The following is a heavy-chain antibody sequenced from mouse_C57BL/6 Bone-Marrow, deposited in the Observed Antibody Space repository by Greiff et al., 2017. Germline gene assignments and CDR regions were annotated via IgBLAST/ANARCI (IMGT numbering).Heavy chain of an antibody. J-gene: IGHJ4*01. Sequence: QVQLQQSGAELARPGASVKMSCKASGYTFPSYTMHWVKQRPGQGLEWIGYINPGSGSTKYNQKFKDKATLTADKSSSTAYMQLSSLTSEVSAVYYCASLDALYYSMDYWGQGTSVTVSS. CDR2: INPGSGST. CDR1: GYTFPSYT. CDR3: ASLDALYYSMDY. V-gene: IGHV1-4*01.